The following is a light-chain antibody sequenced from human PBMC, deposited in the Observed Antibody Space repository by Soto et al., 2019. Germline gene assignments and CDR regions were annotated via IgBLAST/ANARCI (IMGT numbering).Light chain of an antibody. CDR1: SSNIGAGYD. J-gene: IGLJ1*01. V-gene: IGLV1-40*01. Sequence: QSLLTQPPSVSGAPGQRVTISCTGSSSNIGAGYDVHWYQQLPGTAPKLLIYGNSNRPSGVPDRFSGSKSGTSASLAITGLQAEDEADYYCQSYDSSMSGSEGLGNGTKVTVL. CDR2: GNS. CDR3: QSYDSSMSGSEG.